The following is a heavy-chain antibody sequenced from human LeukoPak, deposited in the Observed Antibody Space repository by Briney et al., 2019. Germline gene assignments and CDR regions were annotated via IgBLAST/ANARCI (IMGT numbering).Heavy chain of an antibody. V-gene: IGHV3-30*03. CDR1: GFSFTNYA. CDR3: ARRPVAAEYFQH. CDR2: ISYDESKI. J-gene: IGHJ1*01. Sequence: GGSLRLSCTGSGFSFTNYAMHWVRQAPGEGLEWVAVISYDESKIYYADSVKGRFTISRDLSTSTLYLQMNSLTTEDTAMYFCARRPVAAEYFQHWGQGTLVTVSS. D-gene: IGHD6-25*01.